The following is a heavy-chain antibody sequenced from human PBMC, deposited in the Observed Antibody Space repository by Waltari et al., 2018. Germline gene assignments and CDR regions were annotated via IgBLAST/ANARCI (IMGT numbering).Heavy chain of an antibody. V-gene: IGHV4-30-2*01. CDR2: IYHSGST. CDR1: GGSISSGGYS. Sequence: QLQLQESGSGLVKPSQTLSLTCAVSGGSISSGGYSWNWIRQPPGKGLEWIGYIYHSGSTYYNPSLKSRVTISVDRSKNQFSLKLSSVTAADTAVYYCARGRLGMVAYWGQGTLVTVSS. D-gene: IGHD7-27*01. CDR3: ARGRLGMVAY. J-gene: IGHJ4*02.